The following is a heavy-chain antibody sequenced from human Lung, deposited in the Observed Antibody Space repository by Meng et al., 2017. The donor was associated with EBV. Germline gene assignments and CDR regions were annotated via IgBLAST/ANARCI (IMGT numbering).Heavy chain of an antibody. V-gene: IGHV4-4*02. CDR2: ISHSGTT. J-gene: IGHJ4*02. CDR1: GASISNNNW. D-gene: IGHD5-12*01. CDR3: ARIEGYDRLYYFGQ. Sequence: VQVQESGPGLVKPSGTLSLSCAVSGASISNNNWWSWVRQPPGKGLEWIGEISHSGTTNYTPSLKSRVTISVDKSKNQFSLKLTSVTAADTAVYYCARIEGYDRLYYFGQWGRGTLVTVSS.